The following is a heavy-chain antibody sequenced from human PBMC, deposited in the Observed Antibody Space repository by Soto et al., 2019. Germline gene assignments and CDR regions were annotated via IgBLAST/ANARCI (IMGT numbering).Heavy chain of an antibody. CDR2: ISGSGGST. J-gene: IGHJ4*02. D-gene: IGHD4-4*01. CDR3: AKDSPTSTVTTHPPDY. Sequence: PGGSLRLSCAASGFTFSSYAMSWVCQAPGKGLEWVSAISGSGGSTYYADSVKGRFTISRDNSKNTLYLQMNSLRAEDTAVYYCAKDSPTSTVTTHPPDYWGQGTLVTVSS. CDR1: GFTFSSYA. V-gene: IGHV3-23*01.